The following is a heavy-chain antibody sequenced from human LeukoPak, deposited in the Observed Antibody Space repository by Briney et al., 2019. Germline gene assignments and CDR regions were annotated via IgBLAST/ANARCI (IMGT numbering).Heavy chain of an antibody. CDR2: IYPGDSDT. V-gene: IGHV5-51*01. D-gene: IGHD3-22*01. Sequence: PGESLKISCKGSGYSFTSYWIGWVRQMPGKGLEWMGIIYPGDSDTRYSPSFQGQVTISADKSISTAYLQWSSLKASDTAMYYCARQAYYYDSYDAFDIWGQETMVTVSS. J-gene: IGHJ3*02. CDR3: ARQAYYYDSYDAFDI. CDR1: GYSFTSYW.